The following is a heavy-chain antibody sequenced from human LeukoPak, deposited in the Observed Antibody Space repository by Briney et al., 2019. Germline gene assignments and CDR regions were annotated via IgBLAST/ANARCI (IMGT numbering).Heavy chain of an antibody. CDR1: GFTFSRYN. V-gene: IGHV3-21*01. CDR3: VRDYENLTGSKTRFHY. Sequence: GGSLKLSCAASGFTFSRYNMNWVRQAPGKGLEWVSSISSSSNYIYYADSVKGRFTISRDNAKNSLYLQMNSLRAEDTAVYYCVRDYENLTGSKTRFHYWGQGTLVTVSS. D-gene: IGHD3-9*01. J-gene: IGHJ4*02. CDR2: ISSSSNYI.